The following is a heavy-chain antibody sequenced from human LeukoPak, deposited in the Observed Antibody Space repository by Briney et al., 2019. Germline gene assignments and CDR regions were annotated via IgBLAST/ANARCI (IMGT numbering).Heavy chain of an antibody. CDR1: GFTFSSYS. CDR2: IGTAGDT. D-gene: IGHD1-26*01. V-gene: IGHV3-13*01. J-gene: IGHJ6*02. Sequence: PGGSLRLSCAASGFTFSSYSMNWVRQATGKGLEWVSAIGTAGDTYYPGSVKGRFTISRENAKNSLYLQMNSLRAGDTAVYYCARDAGAKGLDVWGQGTTVTVSS. CDR3: ARDAGAKGLDV.